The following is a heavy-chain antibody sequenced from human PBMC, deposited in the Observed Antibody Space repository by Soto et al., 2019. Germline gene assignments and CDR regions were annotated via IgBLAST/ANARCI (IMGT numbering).Heavy chain of an antibody. J-gene: IGHJ6*02. V-gene: IGHV3-23*01. D-gene: IGHD3-10*01. CDR3: AKERSPSLNRGEYGMDV. CDR1: GLTFSNYA. Sequence: VGSLRLSCAASGLTFSNYAMSWVRQAPGKGLEWVSAISGTGGSTYYADSVKGRFTISRDNSKNTLYLQMNSLRAQDTAVYCCAKERSPSLNRGEYGMDVWGQGTTVTVSS. CDR2: ISGTGGST.